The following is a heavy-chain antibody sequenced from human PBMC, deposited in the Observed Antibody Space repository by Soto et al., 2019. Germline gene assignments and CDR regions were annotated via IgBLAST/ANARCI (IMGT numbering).Heavy chain of an antibody. Sequence: GGSLRLSCAASGFSFSTYNMDRVRQAPGKGPEWIAYISTTSFTIYYAESVKGRFTISRDNDRNSLYLEMNSLRDEDTAAYYCARDRCYDGTCYSASDSWGQGTLVTVS. V-gene: IGHV3-48*02. CDR2: ISTTSFTI. D-gene: IGHD2-15*01. J-gene: IGHJ5*01. CDR3: ARDRCYDGTCYSASDS. CDR1: GFSFSTYN.